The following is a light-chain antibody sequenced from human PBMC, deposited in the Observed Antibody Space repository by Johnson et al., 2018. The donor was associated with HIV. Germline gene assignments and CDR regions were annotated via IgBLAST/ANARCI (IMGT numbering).Light chain of an antibody. CDR2: DND. J-gene: IGLJ1*01. CDR1: SSSIGNDY. CDR3: GTWDNSLNTGGV. Sequence: QSVLTQPPSVSAAPGQKVTISCSGNSSSIGNDYISWYQQLPGTAPKVLIYDNDQRPLGIPDRFSASKSGTSATLVITGLQTGDEADYYCGTWDNSLNTGGVFGPGTKVTVL. V-gene: IGLV1-51*01.